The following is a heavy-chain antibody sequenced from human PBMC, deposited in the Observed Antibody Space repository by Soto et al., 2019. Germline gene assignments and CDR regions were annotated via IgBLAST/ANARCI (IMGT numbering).Heavy chain of an antibody. V-gene: IGHV1-18*01. J-gene: IGHJ5*02. CDR3: ARVVPGAEAWFGP. D-gene: IGHD2-2*01. CDR1: GYTFSNYG. CDR2: ISLYSDGT. Sequence: QVQLVQSGGEVKRPGASVKVSCKTSGYTFSNYGITWVRQAPGQPLEWLGWISLYSDGTNYAQKFQGRVSMTTDTSTTTAYMERSSLRSDDTAVYYCARVVPGAEAWFGPWGQGTLVTVSS.